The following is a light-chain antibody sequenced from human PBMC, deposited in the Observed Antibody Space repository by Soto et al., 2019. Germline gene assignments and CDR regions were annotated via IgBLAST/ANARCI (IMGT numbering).Light chain of an antibody. CDR3: QQRSNWPPFT. CDR1: QTVSFY. V-gene: IGKV3-11*01. Sequence: EIVLTQSPATLSLSPGERATLSCRASQTVSFYLAWYQQKPGQAPGLLIYDASKRATGTPARFSGSESGTDFTLTISSLEPEDFDVYYCQQRSNWPPFTFGPGTKVDIK. J-gene: IGKJ3*01. CDR2: DAS.